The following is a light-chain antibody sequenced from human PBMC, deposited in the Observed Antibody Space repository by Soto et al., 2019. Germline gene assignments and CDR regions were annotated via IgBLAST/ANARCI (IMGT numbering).Light chain of an antibody. Sequence: DIQMRQSRSSVSSSVVDRVTITCRASQGSSSWLAWYQQKPGKAPKLLIYAASSLQSGVPSRFSGSGSGTDFTLTISSLQPEDFATYYRQPANSFPLTFGGGTKVEIK. J-gene: IGKJ4*01. CDR3: QPANSFPLT. V-gene: IGKV1-12*01. CDR2: AAS. CDR1: QGSSSW.